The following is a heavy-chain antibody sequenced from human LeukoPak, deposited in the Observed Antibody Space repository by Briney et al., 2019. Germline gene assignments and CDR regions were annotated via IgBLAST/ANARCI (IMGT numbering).Heavy chain of an antibody. CDR1: GFTFSSYE. CDR2: ISSSGSTI. D-gene: IGHD3-16*01. CDR3: ASWGTTPDYYYYMDV. J-gene: IGHJ6*03. Sequence: PGGSLRLSCAASGFTFSSYEMKWVRQAPGKGLEWVSCISSSGSTIYYADSVKGRFTISRDNAKNSLYLQMNSLRAEDTAVYYCASWGTTPDYYYYMDVWGKGTTVTVSS. V-gene: IGHV3-48*03.